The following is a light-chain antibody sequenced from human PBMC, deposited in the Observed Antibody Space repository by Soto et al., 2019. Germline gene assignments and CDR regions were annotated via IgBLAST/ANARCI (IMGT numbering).Light chain of an antibody. Sequence: QPVLTQSSSASASLGSSVKLTCTLSSGHSSYIIAWHQQQPGKAPWYMMKLEGSGSYNKGSGVPDRFSGSSSGADRYLTISNLQSEDEADYYCETWDSNIVVFGGGTKLTVL. V-gene: IGLV4-60*03. CDR2: LEGSGSY. J-gene: IGLJ2*01. CDR3: ETWDSNIVV. CDR1: SGHSSYI.